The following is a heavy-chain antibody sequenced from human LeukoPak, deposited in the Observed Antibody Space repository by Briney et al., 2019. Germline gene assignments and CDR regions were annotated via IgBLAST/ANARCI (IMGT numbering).Heavy chain of an antibody. J-gene: IGHJ4*02. D-gene: IGHD2/OR15-2a*01. V-gene: IGHV3-7*04. CDR3: ARNMGDY. Sequence: GGSLRLSCAASGFTFSTYWMTWVRQAPGKGLEWVANINQDGTGKNYVDSVKGRFTISRDNAKNSLYLQMNSLRAEDTAVYYCARNMGDYWGQGILVTVSS. CDR1: GFTFSTYW. CDR2: INQDGTGK.